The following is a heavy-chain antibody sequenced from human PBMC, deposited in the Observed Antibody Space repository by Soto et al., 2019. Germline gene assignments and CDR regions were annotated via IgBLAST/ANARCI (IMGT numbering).Heavy chain of an antibody. J-gene: IGHJ4*02. V-gene: IGHV1-69*13. CDR2: IVPVFGRP. CDR1: NDSLSSHF. CDR3: AREGSGYNF. Sequence: ASVKVSCKASNDSLSSHFIHWVRQAPGQGLEWMGGIVPVFGRPNYAQRFRGRLTITADESTSTGYMELISLRSDDTAVYYCAREGSGYNFWGQGTQVTVSS. D-gene: IGHD5-12*01.